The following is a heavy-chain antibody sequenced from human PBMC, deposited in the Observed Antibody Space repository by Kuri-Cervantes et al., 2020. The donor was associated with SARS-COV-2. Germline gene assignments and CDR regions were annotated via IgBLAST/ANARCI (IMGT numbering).Heavy chain of an antibody. CDR2: LYTSGST. CDR3: ARGIVGATGEYYFDY. V-gene: IGHV4-4*07. CDR1: DGSITNYY. J-gene: IGHJ4*02. Sequence: GSLRLSCTVSDGSITNYYWSWIRQPAGKGLEWIGRLYTSGSTKYNPSLKSRVTISVDTSKNQFSLKLSSVTAADTAVYYCARGIVGATGEYYFDYWGQGTLVTVSS. D-gene: IGHD1-26*01.